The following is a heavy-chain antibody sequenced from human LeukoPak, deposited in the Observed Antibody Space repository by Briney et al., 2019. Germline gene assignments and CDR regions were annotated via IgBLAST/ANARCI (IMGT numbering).Heavy chain of an antibody. Sequence: SVKVSCKASGGTFSSYAISWVRQAPGQGLEWMGRIIPIFGTANYAQKLQGRVTMTTDTSTSTAYMELRNLRSDDTAVYYCARDRASGNYCLDYWGQGTLVTVSS. CDR2: IIPIFGTA. J-gene: IGHJ4*02. V-gene: IGHV1-69*05. CDR3: ARDRASGNYCLDY. D-gene: IGHD1-26*01. CDR1: GGTFSSYA.